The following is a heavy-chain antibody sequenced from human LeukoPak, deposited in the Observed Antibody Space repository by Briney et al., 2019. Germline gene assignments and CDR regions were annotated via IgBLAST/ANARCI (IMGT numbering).Heavy chain of an antibody. V-gene: IGHV5-51*01. CDR1: GYSFTSYW. CDR2: IYPGDSDT. J-gene: IGHJ4*02. CDR3: ARQRDSAYYDFWSDYFFFDY. D-gene: IGHD3-3*01. Sequence: GESLKISCKGSGYSFTSYWIGWVRQMPGKGLEWMGIIYPGDSDTRYSPSFQGQVTISADKSISAAYLQWSSLKASDTAMYYCARQRDSAYYDFWSDYFFFDYWGQGTLVTVSS.